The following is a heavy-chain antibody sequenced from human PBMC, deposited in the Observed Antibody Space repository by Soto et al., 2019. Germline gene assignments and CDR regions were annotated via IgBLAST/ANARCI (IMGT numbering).Heavy chain of an antibody. J-gene: IGHJ4*02. CDR1: GFTFSGYG. CDR3: ARDLGSFNSWTSYFDY. Sequence: QVQLVDSGGGVVQPGRSLRLSCAASGFTFSGYGFHWVRQAPGKGLEWVALIWFDGTIKYYADSVRGRFTISRDDSKNTLYLQMNSLRVEDTAVYYCARDLGSFNSWTSYFDYWGPGSLVTVSS. V-gene: IGHV3-33*01. D-gene: IGHD3-10*01. CDR2: IWFDGTIK.